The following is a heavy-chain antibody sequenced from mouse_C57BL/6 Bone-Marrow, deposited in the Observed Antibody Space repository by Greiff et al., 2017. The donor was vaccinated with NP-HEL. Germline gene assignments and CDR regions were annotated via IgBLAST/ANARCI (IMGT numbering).Heavy chain of an antibody. CDR3: ARHYYGSRGVAY. Sequence: EVKLMESGGDLVKPGGSLKLSCAASGFTFSSYGMSWVRQTPDKRLEWVATISSGGSYTYYPDSVKGRFTISRDNAKNTLYLQMSSLKSEDTAMYYCARHYYGSRGVAYWGQGTLVTVSA. D-gene: IGHD1-1*01. V-gene: IGHV5-6*01. CDR2: ISSGGSYT. J-gene: IGHJ3*01. CDR1: GFTFSSYG.